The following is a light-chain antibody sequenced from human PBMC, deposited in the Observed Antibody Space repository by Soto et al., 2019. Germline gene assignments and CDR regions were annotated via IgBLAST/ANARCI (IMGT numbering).Light chain of an antibody. CDR3: QQGHNWPLT. Sequence: EIVMTQSPATLSVSPGERATLSCRASQSISTELAWYQQKPGQPPRLLIYSASTRATGVPARFTGNGSGSEFTLTISGLQYEDFAVYYCQQGHNWPLTFGQGTRLEI. CDR2: SAS. CDR1: QSISTE. V-gene: IGKV3-15*01. J-gene: IGKJ2*01.